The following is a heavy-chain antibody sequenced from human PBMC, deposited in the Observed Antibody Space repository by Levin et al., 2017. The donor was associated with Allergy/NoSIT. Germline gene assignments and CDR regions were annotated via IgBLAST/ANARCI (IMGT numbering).Heavy chain of an antibody. CDR3: ARQQQLEYNGLDV. CDR1: GGSISGYY. V-gene: IGHV4-59*08. CDR2: IYYSGSS. Sequence: PGGSLRLSCTVSGGSISGYYWTWIRQPPGKGLEWIGYIYYSGSSNYNPSLKSRVTISVDTSKKQFSLRLSSVTAADTAVYYCARQQQLEYNGLDVWGQGTTVTVSS. D-gene: IGHD6-13*01. J-gene: IGHJ6*02.